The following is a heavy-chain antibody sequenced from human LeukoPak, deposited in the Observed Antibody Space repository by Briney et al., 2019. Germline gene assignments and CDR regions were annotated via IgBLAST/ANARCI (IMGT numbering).Heavy chain of an antibody. Sequence: GRSLRLSCAASGFTFDDYAMHWVRQAPGKGLEWVSGISWNSGSIGYADSVKGRFTISRDNAKNSLYLQMNSLRAEDTALYYCAKVSGVTTRSYFDYWGQGTLVTVSS. D-gene: IGHD4-17*01. V-gene: IGHV3-9*01. CDR3: AKVSGVTTRSYFDY. CDR2: ISWNSGSI. CDR1: GFTFDDYA. J-gene: IGHJ4*02.